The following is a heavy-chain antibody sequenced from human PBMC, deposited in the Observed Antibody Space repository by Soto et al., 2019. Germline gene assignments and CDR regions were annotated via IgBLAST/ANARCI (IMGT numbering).Heavy chain of an antibody. CDR3: AKGEMAKIRNSFDP. J-gene: IGHJ5*02. Sequence: WGALLLSCVPSAFSLTICSMIWVRQTPGKGLEWVSALSRSGGATYYADSVKGRFTISRDTSTNTLYLQMSNLRAEDTAIYYCAKGEMAKIRNSFDPWGHGTLVTVSS. CDR2: LSRSGGAT. V-gene: IGHV3-23*01. D-gene: IGHD1-7*01. CDR1: AFSLTICS.